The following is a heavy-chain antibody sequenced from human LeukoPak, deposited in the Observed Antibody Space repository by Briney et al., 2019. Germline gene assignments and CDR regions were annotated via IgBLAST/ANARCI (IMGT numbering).Heavy chain of an antibody. CDR1: GYTFTNYG. CDR2: INPNSGGT. V-gene: IGHV1-2*02. D-gene: IGHD3-10*01. J-gene: IGHJ4*02. Sequence: GASVKVSCKASGYTFTNYGINWVRQAPGQGLEWMGWINPNSGGTNYAQKFQGRVTMTRDTSISTAYMELSRLRSDDAAVYYCARVGAGAGWGQGTLVTVSS. CDR3: ARVGAGAG.